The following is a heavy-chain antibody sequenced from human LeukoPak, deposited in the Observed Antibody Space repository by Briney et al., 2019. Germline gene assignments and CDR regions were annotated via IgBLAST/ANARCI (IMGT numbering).Heavy chain of an antibody. Sequence: GGSLRLSCAASGFIFSNYVMSWVRQAPGKGPEWVSGISGDASDTYYADSVKGRFTISRDNSKNTLYLQMNSLRAEDTAVYYCARDSEGGYSYGPGDYWGQGTLVTVSS. J-gene: IGHJ4*02. V-gene: IGHV3-23*01. CDR3: ARDSEGGYSYGPGDY. CDR2: ISGDASDT. D-gene: IGHD5-18*01. CDR1: GFIFSNYV.